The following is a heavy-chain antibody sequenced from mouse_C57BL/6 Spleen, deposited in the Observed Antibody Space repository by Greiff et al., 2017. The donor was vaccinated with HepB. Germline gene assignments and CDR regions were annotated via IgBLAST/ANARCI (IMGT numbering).Heavy chain of an antibody. D-gene: IGHD3-2*02. V-gene: IGHV1-76*01. Sequence: VKLMESGAELVRPGASVKLSCKASGYTFTDYYINWVKQRPGQGLEWIARIYPGSGNTYYNEKFKGKATLTAEKSSSTAYMQLSSLTSEDSAVYFCARDSSGYDYFDYWGQGTTLTVSS. CDR3: ARDSSGYDYFDY. J-gene: IGHJ2*01. CDR2: IYPGSGNT. CDR1: GYTFTDYY.